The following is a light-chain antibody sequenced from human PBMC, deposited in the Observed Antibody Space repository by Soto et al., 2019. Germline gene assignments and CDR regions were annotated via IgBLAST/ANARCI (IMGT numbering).Light chain of an antibody. CDR2: DAS. CDR3: QQRSNWPSIT. Sequence: EIVMTQSPATLSVSPGERATLSCRASQSVSSYLAWYQQKPGQAPRLLIYDASNRATGIPARFSGSGSGTDFTLTISSLEPEAFAVYHCQQRSNWPSITFGQGTRLEIK. CDR1: QSVSSY. V-gene: IGKV3-11*01. J-gene: IGKJ5*01.